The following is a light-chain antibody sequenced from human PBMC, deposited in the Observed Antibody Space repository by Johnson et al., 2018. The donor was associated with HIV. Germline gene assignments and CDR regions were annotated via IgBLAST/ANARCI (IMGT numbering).Light chain of an antibody. J-gene: IGLJ1*01. CDR3: GTWDSSLSTYV. V-gene: IGLV1-51*01. Sequence: QSVLTQPPSVSAAPGQKVTISCSGSSSNIGNNYVSWYQQLPGTAPKLLIYDTNKRHSGIPDRFSGSQSGTSATLGITALQTGDEADYYCGTWDSSLSTYVLGTGTKVTVL. CDR1: SSNIGNNY. CDR2: DTN.